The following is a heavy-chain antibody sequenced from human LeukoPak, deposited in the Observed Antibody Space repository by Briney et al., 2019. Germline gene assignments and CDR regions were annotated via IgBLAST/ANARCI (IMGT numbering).Heavy chain of an antibody. CDR1: GGSISNYY. J-gene: IGHJ6*03. CDR3: ARVQIVVVPAAKAPYYYMDV. Sequence: SETLSLTCTVSGGSISNYYWSWIRQPAGKGLEWIGRIYTSGSTNYNPYLKSRVTMAVDTSKNQCSLKLSSVTAADTAVYYCARVQIVVVPAAKAPYYYMDVWGKGTTVTVSS. D-gene: IGHD2-2*01. CDR2: IYTSGST. V-gene: IGHV4-4*07.